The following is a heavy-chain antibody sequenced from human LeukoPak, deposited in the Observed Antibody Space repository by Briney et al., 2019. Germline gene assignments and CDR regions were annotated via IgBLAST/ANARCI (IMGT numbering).Heavy chain of an antibody. CDR1: GFTFSSNA. CDR3: AKDFSSSWQFDP. J-gene: IGHJ5*02. Sequence: GALRLCCAASGFTFSSNAMTWVRQAPGQGLEWVSSISETSSHTLYADSVKGRFTISRDNTKNTLFLQMNSLRVEDTAMYYCAKDFSSSWQFDPWGQGTLVTVSS. D-gene: IGHD6-13*01. V-gene: IGHV3-23*01. CDR2: ISETSSHT.